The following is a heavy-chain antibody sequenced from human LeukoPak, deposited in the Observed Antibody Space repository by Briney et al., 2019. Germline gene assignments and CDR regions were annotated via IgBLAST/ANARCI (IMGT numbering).Heavy chain of an antibody. CDR3: ARPSSYNWNYGYSFDY. Sequence: ASVKVPCKASGYTFTGYYMHWVRQAPGQGLEWMGWINPNSGGTNYAQKFQGRVTMTRDTSISTAYMELSRLRSDDTAVYYCARPSSYNWNYGYSFDYWGQGTLVTVSS. CDR1: GYTFTGYY. CDR2: INPNSGGT. J-gene: IGHJ4*02. V-gene: IGHV1-2*02. D-gene: IGHD1-7*01.